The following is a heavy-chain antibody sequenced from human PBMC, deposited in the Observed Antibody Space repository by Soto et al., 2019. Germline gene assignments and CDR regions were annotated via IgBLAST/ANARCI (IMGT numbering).Heavy chain of an antibody. D-gene: IGHD5-18*01. CDR2: IYYSGGT. V-gene: IGHV4-61*01. J-gene: IGHJ4*02. CDR3: ARGGGVTATFDY. Sequence: SETLSLTCTVSGGSVSSGSYYWSWIQQPPGKGLEWIGYIYYSGGTNYNPSLKSRVTISVDTSKNQFSLKLSSVTAADTAVYYCARGGGVTATFDYWGQGTLVTVSS. CDR1: GGSVSSGSYY.